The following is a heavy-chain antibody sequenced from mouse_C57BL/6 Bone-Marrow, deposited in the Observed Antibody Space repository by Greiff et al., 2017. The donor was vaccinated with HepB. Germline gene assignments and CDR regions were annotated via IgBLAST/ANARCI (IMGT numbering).Heavy chain of an antibody. V-gene: IGHV1-81*01. J-gene: IGHJ3*01. CDR1: GYTFTSYG. CDR2: IYPRSGNT. D-gene: IGHD4-1*01. CDR3: ARWNWDGFAY. Sequence: VKLMESGAELARPGASVKLSCKASGYTFTSYGISWVKQRTGQGLEWIGEIYPRSGNTYYNEKFKGKATLTADKSSSTAYMELRSLTSEDSAVYFCARWNWDGFAYWGQGTLVTVSA.